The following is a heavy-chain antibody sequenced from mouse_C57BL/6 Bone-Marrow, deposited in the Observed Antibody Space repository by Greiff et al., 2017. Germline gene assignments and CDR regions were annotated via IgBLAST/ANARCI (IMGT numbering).Heavy chain of an antibody. Sequence: QVQLQQPGAELVKPGASVKLSCKASGYTFTSYWMHWVKQRPGQGLEWIGMIHPNSGSTNYNEKFKSKATLTVGNSSSTAYMQLSSLTSEDSAVYYCARMGFAWFAYWGQGTLVTVSA. CDR2: IHPNSGST. D-gene: IGHD3-1*01. J-gene: IGHJ3*01. CDR1: GYTFTSYW. V-gene: IGHV1-64*01. CDR3: ARMGFAWFAY.